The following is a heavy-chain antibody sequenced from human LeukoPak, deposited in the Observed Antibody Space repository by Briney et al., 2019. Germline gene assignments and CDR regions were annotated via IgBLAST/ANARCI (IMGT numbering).Heavy chain of an antibody. CDR3: ARDILGDSIDY. V-gene: IGHV3-30*14. CDR1: GFIFSAFD. D-gene: IGHD6-13*01. J-gene: IGHJ4*02. CDR2: ISSDGNE. Sequence: PGGSLRLSCAASGFIFSAFDMHWVRQAPGKGPEWLAVISSDGNEYYGEIMKGRLTISRDNSKNTLYLQMNSLRAEDTAVYYCARDILGDSIDYWGQGTLVTVSS.